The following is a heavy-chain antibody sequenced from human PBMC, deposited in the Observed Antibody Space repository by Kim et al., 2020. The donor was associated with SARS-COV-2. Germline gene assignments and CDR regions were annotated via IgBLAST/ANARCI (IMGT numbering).Heavy chain of an antibody. V-gene: IGHV4-38-2*02. Sequence: SETLSLTCTVSGYSISSGYYWGWIRQPPGKGLEWIGSIYHSGSTYYNPSLKSRVTISVDTSKNQFSLKLSSVTAADTAVYYCARVLSGSYPNWFDPWGQGTLVTVSS. D-gene: IGHD1-26*01. CDR3: ARVLSGSYPNWFDP. J-gene: IGHJ5*02. CDR2: IYHSGST. CDR1: GYSISSGYY.